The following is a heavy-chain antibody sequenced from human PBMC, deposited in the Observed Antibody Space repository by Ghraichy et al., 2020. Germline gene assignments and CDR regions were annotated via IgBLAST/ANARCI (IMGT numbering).Heavy chain of an antibody. Sequence: GGSLRLSCAASGFTFSSYWMHWVRHAPGKGLVWVSRINSDGSSTSYADSVKGRFTISRDNAKNTLYLQMNSLRAEDTAVYYCARESSSSAFDIWGQGTMVTVSS. J-gene: IGHJ3*02. CDR2: INSDGSST. CDR3: ARESSSSAFDI. V-gene: IGHV3-74*01. CDR1: GFTFSSYW. D-gene: IGHD6-13*01.